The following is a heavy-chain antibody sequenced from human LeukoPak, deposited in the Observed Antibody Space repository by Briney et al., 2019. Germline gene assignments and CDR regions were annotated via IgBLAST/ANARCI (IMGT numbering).Heavy chain of an antibody. D-gene: IGHD2-2*01. CDR1: GYTFTGYY. J-gene: IGHJ4*02. V-gene: IGHV1-2*02. CDR3: ARVPGCSSTSCYPTGDY. Sequence: ASVKVSCKASGYTFTGYYMHWVRQAPGQGLEWMGWINPNSGGTNYAQKFQGRVTRTRDTSISTAYMELSRLRSDDTAVYYCARVPGCSSTSCYPTGDYWGQGTLVTVSS. CDR2: INPNSGGT.